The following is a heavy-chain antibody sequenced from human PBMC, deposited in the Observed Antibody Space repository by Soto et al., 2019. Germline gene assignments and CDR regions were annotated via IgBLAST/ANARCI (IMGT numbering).Heavy chain of an antibody. D-gene: IGHD3-10*01. V-gene: IGHV1-18*01. CDR2: ISPINGNT. CDR3: ASMVTMVRGVITLDV. Sequence: ASVKVSCKASDYTFTSYGITWVRQAPGQGLEWLGWISPINGNTNYAQKFQGRVTITTDKSTSTAYMELSSLRSEDTAVYYCASMVTMVRGVITLDVWGQGTTVTVSS. CDR1: DYTFTSYG. J-gene: IGHJ6*02.